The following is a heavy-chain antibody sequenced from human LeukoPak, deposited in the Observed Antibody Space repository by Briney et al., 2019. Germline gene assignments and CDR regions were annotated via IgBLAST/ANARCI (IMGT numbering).Heavy chain of an antibody. CDR2: INTDGSST. V-gene: IGHV3-74*01. CDR1: GFTFSSYW. J-gene: IGHJ4*02. Sequence: PGGSLRLSCAASGFTFSSYWMHWVRQAPGKGLVWVSHINTDGSSTTYGDSAKGRFTVSRDNAKSTLFLQMNSLRVEDTAVYYCARGTAATAGIDYWGQGTLVTVSS. D-gene: IGHD6-13*01. CDR3: ARGTAATAGIDY.